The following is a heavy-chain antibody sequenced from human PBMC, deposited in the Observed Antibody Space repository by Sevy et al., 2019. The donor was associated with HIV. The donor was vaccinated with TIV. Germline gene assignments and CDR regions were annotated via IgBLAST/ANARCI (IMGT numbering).Heavy chain of an antibody. J-gene: IGHJ4*02. D-gene: IGHD2-21*02. CDR2: IYYSGST. CDR1: GGSISSGDYY. CDR3: ARCSLSYCGGDCHEPRPAFDY. Sequence: SETLSLTCTVSGGSISSGDYYWSWIRQPPGKGLEWIGYIYYSGSTYYNPSLKSRVTISVDTSKNEFYLKLRSVTAADTAVYYCARCSLSYCGGDCHEPRPAFDYWGQGTLVTVSS. V-gene: IGHV4-30-4*02.